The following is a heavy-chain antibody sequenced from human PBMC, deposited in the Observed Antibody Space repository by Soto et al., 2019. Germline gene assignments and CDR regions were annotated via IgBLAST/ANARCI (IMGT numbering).Heavy chain of an antibody. J-gene: IGHJ6*02. CDR3: ARDIQGGSSSWLYYYYYGMDV. CDR2: INAGNGNT. Sequence: QVQLVQSGAEVKKPGASVKVSCKASGYTFTRYAMHWVRQAPGQRLEWMGWINAGNGNTKYSQKFQGRVTISRDTSASTAYMELRSLRSEDTAVYHCARDIQGGSSSWLYYYYYGMDVWGQGTTVTVSS. CDR1: GYTFTRYA. V-gene: IGHV1-3*01. D-gene: IGHD6-13*01.